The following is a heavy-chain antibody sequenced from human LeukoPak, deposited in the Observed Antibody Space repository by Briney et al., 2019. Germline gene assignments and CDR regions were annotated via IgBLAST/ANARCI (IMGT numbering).Heavy chain of an antibody. CDR3: ASSSLRGSDAFDI. Sequence: SETLSLTCTVSGGSISSRSYYWGWIRQPPGKGLEWIGSIYYRGSTYYNPSLKSRVTISVDTSKNQFSLKLSSVTAADTAVYYCASSSLRGSDAFDIWGQGTMVTVSS. CDR2: IYYRGST. V-gene: IGHV4-39*01. D-gene: IGHD3-16*01. J-gene: IGHJ3*02. CDR1: GGSISSRSYY.